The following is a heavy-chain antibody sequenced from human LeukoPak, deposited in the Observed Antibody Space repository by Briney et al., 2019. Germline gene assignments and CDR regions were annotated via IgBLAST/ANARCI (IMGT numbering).Heavy chain of an antibody. Sequence: GESLTLSCKGSGYRFTDYWIGWVRQMPGKGLEWMGIIYPGDSDTRYSPSFQGQVTISADKSINTAHLQWSSLKASDTAMYYCARGAAGTTPDYYYFGLDVWGQGTTVRVSS. V-gene: IGHV5-51*01. D-gene: IGHD1-7*01. CDR3: ARGAAGTTPDYYYFGLDV. CDR2: IYPGDSDT. CDR1: GYRFTDYW. J-gene: IGHJ6*02.